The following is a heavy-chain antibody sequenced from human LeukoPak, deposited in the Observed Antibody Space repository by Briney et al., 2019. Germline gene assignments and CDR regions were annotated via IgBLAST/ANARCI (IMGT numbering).Heavy chain of an antibody. J-gene: IGHJ4*02. CDR1: GYTFTSYD. Sequence: VASVKVSCKASGYTFTSYDINWVRQATGQGLEWVGWMNPNSGNTGYAQKFQGRVTMTRNTSISTAYMELSSLRSEDTAVYYCARLPYYYDSSGYHWGQGTLVTVSS. CDR3: ARLPYYYDSSGYH. D-gene: IGHD3-22*01. CDR2: MNPNSGNT. V-gene: IGHV1-8*01.